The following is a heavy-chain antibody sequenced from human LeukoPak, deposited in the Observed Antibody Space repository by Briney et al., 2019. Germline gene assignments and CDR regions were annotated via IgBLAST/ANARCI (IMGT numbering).Heavy chain of an antibody. Sequence: SETLSLTCTVSGGSVSSSSSYWGWIRQPRGKGLEWIGSAYFTGSTNYSPSLKTRVTISLDTSKNQFSLRLTSVTAADTAVYYCAKSGHSYYYTPGEFSWGQGTLVAVSS. CDR1: GGSVSSSSSY. J-gene: IGHJ5*02. CDR3: AKSGHSYYYTPGEFS. CDR2: AYFTGST. V-gene: IGHV4-39*01. D-gene: IGHD3-22*01.